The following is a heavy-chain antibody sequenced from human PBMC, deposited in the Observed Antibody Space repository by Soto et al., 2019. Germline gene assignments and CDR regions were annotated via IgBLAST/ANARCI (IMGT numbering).Heavy chain of an antibody. CDR3: AREEAYYYDSSGYYYWAHYYGMDV. CDR2: TRNKANSYTT. CDR1: GFTFSDHY. Sequence: GGSLRLSCAASGFTFSDHYMDWVRQAPGKGLEWVGRTRNKANSYTTEYAASVKGRFTISRDDSKNSLYLQMNSLKTEDTAVYYCAREEAYYYDSSGYYYWAHYYGMDVWGQGTTVTVSS. V-gene: IGHV3-72*01. J-gene: IGHJ6*02. D-gene: IGHD3-22*01.